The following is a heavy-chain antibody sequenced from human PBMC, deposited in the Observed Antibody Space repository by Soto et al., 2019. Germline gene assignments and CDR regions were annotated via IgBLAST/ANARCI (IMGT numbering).Heavy chain of an antibody. CDR3: VRDRTVRGVSGGLDV. D-gene: IGHD3-10*01. Sequence: SETLSLTCTVSGGSIDSYYWSWIRQPPGKGLEWVGYIYYSGSTIYNPSLKSRVTISIDTSENQFSLKLSSVTAADTAVYYCVRDRTVRGVSGGLDVWGQGTAVTVSS. CDR1: GGSIDSYY. J-gene: IGHJ6*02. V-gene: IGHV4-59*01. CDR2: IYYSGST.